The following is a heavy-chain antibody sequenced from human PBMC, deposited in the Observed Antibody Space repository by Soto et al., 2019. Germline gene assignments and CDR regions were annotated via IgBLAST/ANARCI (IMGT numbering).Heavy chain of an antibody. CDR2: IYYSGST. CDR1: GGSIAGYY. Sequence: PSETLSLTCTVSGGSIAGYYWSWVRQPPGKGLEWIGYIYYSGSTNYNPSLKSRVTISVDTSKNQFSLKLSSVTAADTAVYYCAGGLVVAATVREVDYWGQGTLVTVSS. CDR3: AGGLVVAATVREVDY. V-gene: IGHV4-59*01. J-gene: IGHJ4*02. D-gene: IGHD2-15*01.